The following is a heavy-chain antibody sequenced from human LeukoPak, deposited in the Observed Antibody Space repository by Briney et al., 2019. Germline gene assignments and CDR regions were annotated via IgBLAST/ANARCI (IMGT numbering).Heavy chain of an antibody. D-gene: IGHD2-15*01. J-gene: IGHJ1*01. CDR3: AGGTHLGYCSGGSCYRAEYFQH. Sequence: ASVKVSCKASGGTFSSYAISWVRQAPGQGLEWMGGIIPIFGTANYAQKFQGRVTITADESTSTAYMELSSLRSEDTAVYYCAGGTHLGYCSGGSCYRAEYFQHWARAPWSPSPQ. V-gene: IGHV1-69*13. CDR1: GGTFSSYA. CDR2: IIPIFGTA.